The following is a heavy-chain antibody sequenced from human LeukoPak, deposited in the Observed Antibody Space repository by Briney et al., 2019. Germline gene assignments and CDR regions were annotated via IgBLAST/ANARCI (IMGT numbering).Heavy chain of an antibody. CDR2: ISFDGSIE. J-gene: IGHJ4*02. D-gene: IGHD6-13*01. Sequence: PGGSLRLSCAASGFSFSNHGMHWVRQSPGKGLEWVAVISFDGSIEYYADSAKGRFTISRDDSTNTLYLEMSSLRPEDSALYYCAKDLQHLVRTLSFDLWGQGTLVTVSS. CDR1: GFSFSNHG. V-gene: IGHV3-30*18. CDR3: AKDLQHLVRTLSFDL.